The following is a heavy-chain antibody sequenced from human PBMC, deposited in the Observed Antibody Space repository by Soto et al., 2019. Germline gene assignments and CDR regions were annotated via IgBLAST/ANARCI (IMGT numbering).Heavy chain of an antibody. D-gene: IGHD3-9*01. CDR1: GFTFSSYA. Sequence: GGSLRLSCAASGFTFSSYAMSWVRQAPGKGLEWVSAISGSGGSTYYADSVKGRFTISRDNSKNTLYLQMNSLRAEDTAVYYVARAPLDILTGTNAFDIWGQGTMVTVSS. J-gene: IGHJ3*02. V-gene: IGHV3-23*01. CDR2: ISGSGGST. CDR3: ARAPLDILTGTNAFDI.